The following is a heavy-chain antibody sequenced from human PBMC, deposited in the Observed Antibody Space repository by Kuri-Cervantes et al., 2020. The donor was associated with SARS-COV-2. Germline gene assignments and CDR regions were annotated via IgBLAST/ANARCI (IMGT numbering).Heavy chain of an antibody. J-gene: IGHJ4*02. V-gene: IGHV4-34*01. D-gene: IGHD5-18*01. CDR1: GVSFRGYY. CDR2: IHGSGGV. Sequence: SETLSLTCTFSGVSFRGYYWSWNRQPPGKGRGWIGEIHGSGGVTYNSSLKSRVTLSVDASKNQFSLRLTSVTAADTAVYYCGSPAGGYKSGFDSLGFWGQGTLVTVSS. CDR3: GSPAGGYKSGFDSLGF.